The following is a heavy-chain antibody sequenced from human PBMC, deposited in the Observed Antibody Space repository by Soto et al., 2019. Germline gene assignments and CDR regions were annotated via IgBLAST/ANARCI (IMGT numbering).Heavy chain of an antibody. CDR2: ITDTGGST. D-gene: IGHD6-13*01. CDR1: GFTFSRNA. J-gene: IGHJ6*02. V-gene: IGHV3-23*01. Sequence: GESLKISCAASGFTFSRNAMTWVRQTPEKGLQWVSSITDTGGSTYYADSVKGRFTISRDNSRNTLSLEMNSLRAEDTAKYYCATGGVAAAGIYYYGLDVWGQGTTVTVSS. CDR3: ATGGVAAAGIYYYGLDV.